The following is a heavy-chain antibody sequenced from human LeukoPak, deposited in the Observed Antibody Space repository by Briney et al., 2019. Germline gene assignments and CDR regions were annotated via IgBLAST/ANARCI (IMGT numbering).Heavy chain of an antibody. CDR2: ISDSGGTT. V-gene: IGHV3-23*01. J-gene: IGHJ3*02. Sequence: PGGSLTLSCAASAFTFSSYAMNWVRQAPGKGLEWVSGISDSGGTTYYADSVKGRFTISRDNSKNTLYVQMNSLRAEDTAVYYCAKVRGSGWFDTFDIWGQGTMVTVSS. CDR1: AFTFSSYA. CDR3: AKVRGSGWFDTFDI. D-gene: IGHD6-19*01.